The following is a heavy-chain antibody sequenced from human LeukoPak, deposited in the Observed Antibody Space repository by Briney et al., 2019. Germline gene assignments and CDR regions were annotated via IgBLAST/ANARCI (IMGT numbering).Heavy chain of an antibody. V-gene: IGHV1-46*01. J-gene: IGHJ6*02. CDR3: ARYYYDSSGYYYVGYYYYGMDV. CDR1: GYTFTAYH. CDR2: INPNDGST. D-gene: IGHD3-22*01. Sequence: ASVRVSCKASGYTFTAYHMHWVRQAPGRGLEWMGIINPNDGSTNYAQRFQGRVTMTRDRSTSTVYMELSSLRSDDTAVYYCARYYYDSSGYYYVGYYYYGMDVWGQGTTVTVSS.